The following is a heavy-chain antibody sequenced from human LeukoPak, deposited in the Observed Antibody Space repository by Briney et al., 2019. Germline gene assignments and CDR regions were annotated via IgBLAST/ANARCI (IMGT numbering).Heavy chain of an antibody. D-gene: IGHD3-22*01. J-gene: IGHJ4*02. V-gene: IGHV3-21*01. CDR3: ARNGYYDSSGYLD. CDR1: GFTFSSYS. CDR2: ISSSSSYI. Sequence: GGSLRLSCATSGFTFSSYSMNWVRQAPGKGLEWVSSISSSSSYIYYADSVKGRFTISRDNAKNSLYLQMNSLRAEDTAVYYCARNGYYDSSGYLDWGQGTLVTVSS.